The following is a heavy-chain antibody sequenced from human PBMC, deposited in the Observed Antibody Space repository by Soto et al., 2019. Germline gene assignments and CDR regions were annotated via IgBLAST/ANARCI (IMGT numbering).Heavy chain of an antibody. CDR3: AKEHDRDDYYFDY. J-gene: IGHJ4*02. CDR1: GFTFSSYG. D-gene: IGHD1-1*01. CDR2: ISYDGSNK. V-gene: IGHV3-30*18. Sequence: QVQLVESGGGVVQPGRSLRLSCAASGFTFSSYGMHWVRQAPGKGLEWVAVISYDGSNKYYADSVKGRFTISRDNSKNTLYLQMNSLRAEDTAVYYCAKEHDRDDYYFDYWGEGALVTVSS.